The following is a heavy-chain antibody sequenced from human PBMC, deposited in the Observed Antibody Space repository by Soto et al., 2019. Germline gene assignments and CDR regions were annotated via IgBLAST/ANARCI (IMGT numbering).Heavy chain of an antibody. J-gene: IGHJ4*02. CDR3: ATSVNSAMAFDY. CDR2: INPNGGST. D-gene: IGHD5-18*01. V-gene: IGHV1-46*01. CDR1: GYTFTHYY. Sequence: QVQLVQSGAEVKKPGASVKVSCKASGYTFTHYYIHWVRQAPGQGLEWMGIINPNGGSTTYAQKFRAGFTMTRDTATSTVYMELSSLRSEDSAVYYGATSVNSAMAFDYWGQGTLVTVSS.